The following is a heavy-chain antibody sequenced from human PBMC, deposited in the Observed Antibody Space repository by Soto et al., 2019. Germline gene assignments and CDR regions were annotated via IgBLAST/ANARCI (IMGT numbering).Heavy chain of an antibody. J-gene: IGHJ6*02. CDR1: GGTFSSYA. D-gene: IGHD5-18*01. Sequence: ASVKVSCKASGGTFSSYAISWVRQAPGQGLEWMGGIIPIFGTANYAQKFQGRVTITADESTSTAYMELSSLRSEDTAVYYCAREESGYSYGTLDSYGMDVWGQGTTVTVSS. V-gene: IGHV1-69*13. CDR2: IIPIFGTA. CDR3: AREESGYSYGTLDSYGMDV.